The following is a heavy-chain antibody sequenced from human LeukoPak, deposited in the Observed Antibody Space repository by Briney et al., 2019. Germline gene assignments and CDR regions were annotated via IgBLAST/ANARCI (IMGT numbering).Heavy chain of an antibody. J-gene: IGHJ3*02. Sequence: ASVKVSCKVSGYTLTELSMHWVRQAPGKGLEWMGWINPNSGGTNYAQKFQGWVTMTRDTSISTAYMELSRLRSDDTAVYYCARDRITMVRGVADAFDIWGQGTMVTVSS. D-gene: IGHD3-10*01. CDR2: INPNSGGT. V-gene: IGHV1-2*04. CDR1: GYTLTELS. CDR3: ARDRITMVRGVADAFDI.